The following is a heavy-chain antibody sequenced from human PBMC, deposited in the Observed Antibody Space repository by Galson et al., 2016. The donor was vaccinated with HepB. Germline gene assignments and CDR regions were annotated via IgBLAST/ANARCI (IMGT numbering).Heavy chain of an antibody. Sequence: SLRLSCAASGFSVSGKYMSWARLAPGKGLEWVSAIFSFDATFYGDSVKGRFTIFRDTSRNTLYLQMDNLRADDTAIYYCEGFPDPLDIWGLGTMVTVS. CDR2: IFSFDAT. CDR1: GFSVSGKY. CDR3: EGFPDPLDI. J-gene: IGHJ3*02. V-gene: IGHV3-53*01.